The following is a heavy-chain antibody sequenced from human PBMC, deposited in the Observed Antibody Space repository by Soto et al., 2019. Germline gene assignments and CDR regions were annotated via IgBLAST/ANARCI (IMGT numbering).Heavy chain of an antibody. J-gene: IGHJ6*03. CDR3: ARKGGTDYYYYYMDV. CDR1: GGSISSSSYY. V-gene: IGHV4-39*01. CDR2: IYSLGNT. Sequence: SETLSLTCTVSGGSISSSSYYWGWIRQPPGQGLEWLGTIYSLGNTYYNPSLKSRVTISVDKSKSTAYMELSSLRSEDTAVYYCARKGGTDYYYYYMDVWGKGTTVTVSS. D-gene: IGHD1-1*01.